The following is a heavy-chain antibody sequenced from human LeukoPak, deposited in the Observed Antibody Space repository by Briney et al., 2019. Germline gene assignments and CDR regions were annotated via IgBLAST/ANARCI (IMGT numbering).Heavy chain of an antibody. J-gene: IGHJ6*03. D-gene: IGHD1-26*01. CDR2: IIPIFGTA. CDR3: ARGARYYYYYYMDV. V-gene: IGHV1-69*05. Sequence: SVKVSCKASGGTFSSYAISWVRQAPGQGLEWMGGIIPIFGTANYAQKFQGRVTITTDESTSTAYMELSSLISEYTAVYYCARGARYYYYYYMDVWGKGTTVTVSS. CDR1: GGTFSSYA.